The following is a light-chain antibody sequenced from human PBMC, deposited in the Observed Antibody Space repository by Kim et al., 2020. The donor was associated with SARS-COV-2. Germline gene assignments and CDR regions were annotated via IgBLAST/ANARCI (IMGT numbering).Light chain of an antibody. CDR3: AAWDDSLNGYV. CDR1: SSNIGSNT. CDR2: SNN. J-gene: IGLJ1*01. Sequence: QSVLTQPPSASGTPGQRVTISCSGSSSNIGSNTVDWYQQFPGTAPKLLIYSNNQRPSGVPDRFSGSKSGTSASLAISGLQSEDEADYSCAAWDDSLNGYVFGTGTKVTVL. V-gene: IGLV1-44*01.